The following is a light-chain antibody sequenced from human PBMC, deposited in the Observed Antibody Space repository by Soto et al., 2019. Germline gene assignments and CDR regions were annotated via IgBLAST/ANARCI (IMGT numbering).Light chain of an antibody. CDR2: KAS. CDR1: QTISSW. V-gene: IGKV1-5*03. J-gene: IGKJ1*01. Sequence: QMTQSPSTLSGSVGDRVTITCRASQTISSWLAWYQQKPGKAPKLLIYKASTLKSGVPSRFSGSGSGTEFTLTISSLQPDDFATYYCQQYSTYSRTFGQGTKVDIK. CDR3: QQYSTYSRT.